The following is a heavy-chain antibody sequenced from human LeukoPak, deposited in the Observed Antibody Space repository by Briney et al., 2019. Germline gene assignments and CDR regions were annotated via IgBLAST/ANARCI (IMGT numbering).Heavy chain of an antibody. CDR2: ITASGTAM. V-gene: IGHV3-48*02. D-gene: IGHD1-26*01. CDR3: ASSGSYRFDY. J-gene: IGHJ4*02. Sequence: QSGGSLRLSCAASGFTFSSYSMNWVRQAPGKGLEWVSHITASGTAMFYADSVKGRFTISRANAKNSLYLQMNSLRDEDTAVYYCASSGSYRFDYWGQGTLVTVSS. CDR1: GFTFSSYS.